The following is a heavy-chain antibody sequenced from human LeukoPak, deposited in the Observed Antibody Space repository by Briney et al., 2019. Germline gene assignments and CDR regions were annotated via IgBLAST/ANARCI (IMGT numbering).Heavy chain of an antibody. CDR2: IYSGGST. Sequence: GGSLRLSCAASGFTFSSYAMSWVRQAPGKGLEWVSVIYSGGSTYYADSVKGRFTISRDNSKNTLYLQMNSLRAEDTAVYYCARDWLPFDYWGQGTLVTVSS. J-gene: IGHJ4*02. CDR3: ARDWLPFDY. D-gene: IGHD6-19*01. CDR1: GFTFSSYA. V-gene: IGHV3-53*01.